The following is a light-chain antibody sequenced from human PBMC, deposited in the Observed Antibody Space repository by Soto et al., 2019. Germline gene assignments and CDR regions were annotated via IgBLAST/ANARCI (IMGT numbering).Light chain of an antibody. Sequence: QSALTQPPSASGSPGQSVTISSTGTSSDVGGSNYVSWYQHHPGKAPKLMIYEVSKRPSGVPDRFSGCKSGNTASLTVSGLQAEDEADYYFSSDARSNNWVFGGGTQLTVL. CDR2: EVS. V-gene: IGLV2-8*01. CDR3: SSDARSNNWV. CDR1: SSDVGGSNY. J-gene: IGLJ3*02.